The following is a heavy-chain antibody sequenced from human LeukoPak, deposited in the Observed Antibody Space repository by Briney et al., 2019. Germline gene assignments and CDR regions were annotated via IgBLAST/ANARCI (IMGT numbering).Heavy chain of an antibody. CDR1: GFTFSSYS. CDR2: ISSSSSYI. CDR3: ARVAEAAAFDY. D-gene: IGHD6-13*01. Sequence: GGSLRLSCAASGFTFSSYSMNWIRQAPGKGLEWVSSISSSSSYIYYADSVKGRFTISRDNAKNSLYLQMNSLRVEDTAVYYCARVAEAAAFDYWGQGTLVTVSS. V-gene: IGHV3-21*01. J-gene: IGHJ4*02.